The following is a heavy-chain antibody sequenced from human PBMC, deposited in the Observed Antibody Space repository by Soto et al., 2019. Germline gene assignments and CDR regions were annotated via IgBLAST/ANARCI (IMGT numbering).Heavy chain of an antibody. CDR2: MNPNSGNT. CDR1: GYTFTSYD. D-gene: IGHD5-18*01. J-gene: IGHJ6*03. V-gene: IGHV1-8*01. Sequence: ASVKVSCKASGYTFTSYDINCVRQATGQGLEWMGWMNPNSGNTGYAQKFQGRVTMTRNTSISTAYMELSSLRSEDTAVYYCARGYSYGYTHDYYYYMDVWGKGTTVTVSS. CDR3: ARGYSYGYTHDYYYYMDV.